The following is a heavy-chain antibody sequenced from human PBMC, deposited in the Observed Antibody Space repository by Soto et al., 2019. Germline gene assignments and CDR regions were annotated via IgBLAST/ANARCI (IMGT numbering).Heavy chain of an antibody. Sequence: PSETLSVTGAVSVGSFTSNNWWTCVRQPPGQGLEWIGEIYRTGSTNYNPSLKSRVTISLDKSENQFSLKVTSLTAADTAVYYCASRDPGTGVHYWGQGTLVTVSS. CDR1: VGSFTSNNW. CDR3: ASRDPGTGVHY. V-gene: IGHV4-4*02. CDR2: IYRTGST. D-gene: IGHD2-8*02. J-gene: IGHJ4*02.